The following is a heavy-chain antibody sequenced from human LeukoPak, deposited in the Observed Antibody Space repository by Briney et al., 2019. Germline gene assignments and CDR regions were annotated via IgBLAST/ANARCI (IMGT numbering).Heavy chain of an antibody. CDR1: GGSISSYY. CDR3: ARRRKPGGMDV. D-gene: IGHD1-14*01. Sequence: PSETLSLTCTVSGGSISSYYWSWIRQPPGKGLEWIGYIYYSGSTNYNPSLKSRVTISVDTSKNQFSLKLSSVTAADTAVHYCARRRKPGGMDVWGKGTTVTVSS. CDR2: IYYSGST. J-gene: IGHJ6*04. V-gene: IGHV4-59*01.